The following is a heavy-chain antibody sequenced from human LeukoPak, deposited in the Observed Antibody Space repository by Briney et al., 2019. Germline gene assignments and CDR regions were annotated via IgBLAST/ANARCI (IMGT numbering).Heavy chain of an antibody. J-gene: IGHJ3*01. CDR1: GFTFSTYA. CDR2: ISGSGGST. V-gene: IGHV3-23*01. D-gene: IGHD1-14*01. CDR3: AKRITVVARDAFDF. Sequence: GGSLRLSCAASGFTFSTYAMSWVRQAPGKGLEWVSSISGSGGSTFYADSVKGRFTISRDNSKNTLYLQMNSLRVKDTAIYYCAKRITVVARDAFDFWGQGTMVTVSS.